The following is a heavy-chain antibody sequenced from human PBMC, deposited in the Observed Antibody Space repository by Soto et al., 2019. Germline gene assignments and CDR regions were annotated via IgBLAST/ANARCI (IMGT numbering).Heavy chain of an antibody. CDR3: ARDRAPAAHQGYYYYYGMDV. CDR1: GGSINDYY. J-gene: IGHJ6*02. Sequence: SETLSLTCTVSGGSINDYYWSWIRQPPGKGLEWIGQIFYTGSTNYNPSLKSRVTISVDRSKNQFSLRLRSVTAADTAVYYCARDRAPAAHQGYYYYYGMDVWGQGTTVTVSS. V-gene: IGHV4-59*12. CDR2: IFYTGST. D-gene: IGHD2-2*01.